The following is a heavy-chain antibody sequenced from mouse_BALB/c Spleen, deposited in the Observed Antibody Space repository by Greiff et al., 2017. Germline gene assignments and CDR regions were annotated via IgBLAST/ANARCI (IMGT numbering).Heavy chain of an antibody. V-gene: IGHV14-1*02. CDR2: IDPENGNT. CDR1: GFNIKDYY. J-gene: IGHJ3*01. Sequence: EVQLVESGAELVRPGALVKLSCKASGFNIKDYYMHWVKQRPEQGLEWIGWIDPENGNTIYDPKFQGKASITADTSSNTAYLQLSSLTSEDTAVYYCATYDGYEGFAYWGQGTLVTVSA. D-gene: IGHD2-3*01. CDR3: ATYDGYEGFAY.